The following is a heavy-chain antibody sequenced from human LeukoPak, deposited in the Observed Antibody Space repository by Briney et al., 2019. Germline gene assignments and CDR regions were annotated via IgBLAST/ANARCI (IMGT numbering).Heavy chain of an antibody. Sequence: KTSETLSLTCTVSSGSISSSNYYWGWIRQPPGKGLEWIGSIYYSGSTYYNPSLKSRVTISVDTSKNQFSLKLSSVTAADTAVYYCARDATLGYFDYWGQGTLVTVSS. J-gene: IGHJ4*02. CDR3: ARDATLGYFDY. CDR2: IYYSGST. D-gene: IGHD1-26*01. V-gene: IGHV4-39*07. CDR1: SGSISSSNYY.